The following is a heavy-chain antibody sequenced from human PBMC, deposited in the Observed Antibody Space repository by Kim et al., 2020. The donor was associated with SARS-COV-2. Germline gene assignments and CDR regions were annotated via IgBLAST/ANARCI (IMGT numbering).Heavy chain of an antibody. CDR2: ISTDGDNT. V-gene: IGHV3-30*18. J-gene: IGHJ4*02. Sequence: GGSLRLSCAASGFTFSAYDMHWVRRAPGKGPEWVAVISTDGDNTNYAGSVKGRFTISRDNSKKTLFLQMNSLTNADTAVYYCAKCKYAGAHRLDSWGQGTLVTVSS. D-gene: IGHD2-2*01. CDR3: AKCKYAGAHRLDS. CDR1: GFTFSAYD.